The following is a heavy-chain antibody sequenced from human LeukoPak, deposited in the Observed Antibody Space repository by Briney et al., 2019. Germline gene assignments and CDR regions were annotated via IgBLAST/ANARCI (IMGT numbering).Heavy chain of an antibody. V-gene: IGHV1-18*01. CDR1: GYTFTSYG. CDR2: ISAYNGNT. D-gene: IGHD1/OR15-1a*01. J-gene: IGHJ4*02. Sequence: ASVKVSCKASGYTFTSYGISWVRQAPGQGLEWMGWISAYNGNTNYAQKLQGRVTMTTDTSTSTAYMELRSLRSDDTAVYYCARVFEQSPTPDHQSFDYWGQGTLVTVSS. CDR3: ARVFEQSPTPDHQSFDY.